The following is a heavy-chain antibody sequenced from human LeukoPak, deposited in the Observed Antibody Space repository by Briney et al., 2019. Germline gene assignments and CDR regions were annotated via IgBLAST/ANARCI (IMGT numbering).Heavy chain of an antibody. D-gene: IGHD3-9*01. CDR3: ARQDYDILTGYYSPY. Sequence: GESLKISCKGSGYIFTSYWIGWVRQMPGKGLEWMGIIYPGDSDTRYSPSFQGQVTISADKSISTAYLQWSSLRASDTAMYYCARQDYDILTGYYSPYWGQGTLVTVSS. V-gene: IGHV5-51*01. CDR1: GYIFTSYW. J-gene: IGHJ4*02. CDR2: IYPGDSDT.